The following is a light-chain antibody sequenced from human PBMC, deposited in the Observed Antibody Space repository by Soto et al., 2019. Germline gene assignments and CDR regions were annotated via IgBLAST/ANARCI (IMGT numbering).Light chain of an antibody. CDR3: QQYSSFWT. V-gene: IGKV1-5*01. CDR1: QSITSR. CDR2: AAS. Sequence: DIQMTQSPSTLSASVGDRITITCRASQSITSRLAWYQQKPGKAPKLLIYAASTLESGVPSRFSGSGSGTEFTLTISSLQPDDFATYYCQQYSSFWTFGQGTKV. J-gene: IGKJ1*01.